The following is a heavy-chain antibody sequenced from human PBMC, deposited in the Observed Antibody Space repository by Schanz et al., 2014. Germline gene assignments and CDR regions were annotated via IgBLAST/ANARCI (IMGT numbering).Heavy chain of an antibody. CDR1: GYTFTGYY. J-gene: IGHJ5*02. CDR2: INPLSGAT. D-gene: IGHD4-4*01. CDR3: ARRGPNCSNNACYHGWFDP. Sequence: QVLLVQSGAEVKQPGASVKVSCKASGYTFTGYYIHWVRQAPGPGFEWMGWINPLSGATDYAPTFQGRVSMTRDTSSSTAYMEVTRLVSSDTAVYYCARRGPNCSNNACYHGWFDPWGQGTLVTVSS. V-gene: IGHV1-2*02.